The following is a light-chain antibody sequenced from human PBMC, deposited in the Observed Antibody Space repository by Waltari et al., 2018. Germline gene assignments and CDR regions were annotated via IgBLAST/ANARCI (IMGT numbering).Light chain of an antibody. CDR3: LLYMPSGDWL. V-gene: IGLV8-61*01. Sequence: QTVVTQEPSFSVSPGGTVTLTCGLSSGSVSTTYYPSWYQQTPGQAPRTLIYSTNIRSSGVPDRFSGSILGNKAALIITGAQAVDASYYYCLLYMPSGDWLFGGGTKLTVL. CDR1: SGSVSTTYY. J-gene: IGLJ3*02. CDR2: STN.